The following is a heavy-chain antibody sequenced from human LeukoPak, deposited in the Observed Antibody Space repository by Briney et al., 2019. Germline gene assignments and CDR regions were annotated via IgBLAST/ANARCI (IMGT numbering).Heavy chain of an antibody. J-gene: IGHJ4*02. D-gene: IGHD2-15*01. CDR2: VSAYADDT. V-gene: IGHV1-18*01. Sequence: ASVKVSCKASGYTFITYGISWVRQAPGQGLEWMGWVSAYADDTNYVQKYQGRVSMTTDTSTRTAYMELRSLRSDDTAVYYCARDCIGCHGFDYWGQGTLVTVSS. CDR1: GYTFITYG. CDR3: ARDCIGCHGFDY.